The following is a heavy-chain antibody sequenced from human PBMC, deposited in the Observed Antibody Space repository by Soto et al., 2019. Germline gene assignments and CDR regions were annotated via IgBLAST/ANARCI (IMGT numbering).Heavy chain of an antibody. V-gene: IGHV3-23*01. D-gene: IGHD1-1*01. CDR2: ISGSGKST. J-gene: IGHJ4*01. CDR1: GFSFTTYA. Sequence: EVQLLESGGALVQPGGSLRLSCGASGFSFTTYAMSWVRQAPGKGLEWVSAISGSGKSTYYADSVKGRFTISRDNSKNTLYLQMSSLGVEHTAVYYCAKERELPTTTNSVDYWGHGTQVTVAA. CDR3: AKERELPTTTNSVDY.